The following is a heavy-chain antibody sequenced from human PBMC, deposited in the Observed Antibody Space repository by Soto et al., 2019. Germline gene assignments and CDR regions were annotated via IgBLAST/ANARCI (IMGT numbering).Heavy chain of an antibody. CDR3: ARQQKRGVWPFDF. CDR1: GFTFSSYA. Sequence: QVQLVESGGGVVQPGRPLELSCAASGFTFSSYALHWFRQAPGKGLDWVAVISSDVNYKYYADSVKGRFTISRDNSRDTLYLQMNSLRAEDTAVYYCARQQKRGVWPFDFWGQGTLVTVSS. D-gene: IGHD3-3*01. V-gene: IGHV3-30-3*01. CDR2: ISSDVNYK. J-gene: IGHJ4*02.